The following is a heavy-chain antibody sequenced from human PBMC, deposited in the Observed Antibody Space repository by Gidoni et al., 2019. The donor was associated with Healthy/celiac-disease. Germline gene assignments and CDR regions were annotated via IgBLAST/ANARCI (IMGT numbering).Heavy chain of an antibody. CDR3: ANLPGRFLEYSSFDY. J-gene: IGHJ4*02. Sequence: EVQLLESGGGLVQPGGSLRLSCAASGFTFSSYAMSWVRQAPGKGLEWVSAISGSGGSTYYADSVKGRFTISRDNSKNTLYLQMNSLRAEDTAVYYCANLPGRFLEYSSFDYWGQGTLVTVSS. CDR1: GFTFSSYA. D-gene: IGHD3-3*01. V-gene: IGHV3-23*01. CDR2: ISGSGGST.